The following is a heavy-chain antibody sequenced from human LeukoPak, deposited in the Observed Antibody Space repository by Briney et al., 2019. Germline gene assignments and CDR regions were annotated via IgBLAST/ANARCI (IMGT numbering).Heavy chain of an antibody. CDR2: IYYSGST. CDR3: ARRRGGGFDY. D-gene: IGHD3-16*01. CDR1: GGSISNSGYY. Sequence: SETLSLTCTVSGGSISNSGYYWGWIRQPPGKGLEWIGSIYYSGSTYYNPSLKSRATISVDTSKNQFSLKLSSVTAADTAVYYCARRRGGGFDYWGQGTLVTVSS. J-gene: IGHJ4*02. V-gene: IGHV4-39*01.